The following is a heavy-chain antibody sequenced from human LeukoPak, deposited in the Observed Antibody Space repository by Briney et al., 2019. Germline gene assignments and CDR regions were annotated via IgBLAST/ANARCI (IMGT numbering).Heavy chain of an antibody. J-gene: IGHJ4*02. CDR1: GGSISSTSYY. V-gene: IGHV4-39*07. CDR2: IYYSGST. Sequence: SETLSLTCTVSGGSISSTSYYWGWIRQPPGKGLEWIGNIYYSGSTYYNPSLKSRVTISVDTSKNQFSLKLSSVTAADTAVYYCARAEAYYFDYWGQGTLVTVSS. CDR3: ARAEAYYFDY.